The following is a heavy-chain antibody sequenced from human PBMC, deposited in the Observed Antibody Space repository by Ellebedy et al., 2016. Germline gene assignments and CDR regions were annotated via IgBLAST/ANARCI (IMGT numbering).Heavy chain of an antibody. CDR3: ARGRVPGY. V-gene: IGHV4-34*01. D-gene: IGHD3-3*01. CDR1: GGPFRGYF. CDR2: MSHGGSS. Sequence: SETLSLXXAVYGGPFRGYFWSWIRQPPGKGLEWIGEMSHGGSSNYNPSLESRVAISLDTSKNRFSLSLSSVTAADTAVYYCARGRVPGYWGQGTLVTVSS. J-gene: IGHJ4*02.